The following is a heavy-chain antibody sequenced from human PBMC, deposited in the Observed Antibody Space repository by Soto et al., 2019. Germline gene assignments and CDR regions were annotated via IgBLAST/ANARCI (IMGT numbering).Heavy chain of an antibody. CDR3: AREEQLETNYYYYSMDA. J-gene: IGHJ6*03. V-gene: IGHV3-23*01. CDR1: GSTFSSYA. Sequence: GSLRLSCAASGSTFSSYAMSWVRQAPGKGLEWVSAISGSGGSTYYADSVKGRFTISRDNAKNSLYLQMNSLRAEDTAVYYCAREEQLETNYYYYSMDAWRKGTTVTVS. D-gene: IGHD1-1*01. CDR2: ISGSGGST.